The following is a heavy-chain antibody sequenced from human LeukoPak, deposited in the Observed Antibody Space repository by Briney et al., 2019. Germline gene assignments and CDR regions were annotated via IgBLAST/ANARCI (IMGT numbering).Heavy chain of an antibody. CDR1: GFTFSSYS. Sequence: PGGSLRLSCAASGFTFSSYSMSWVRQAPGKGLEWVGRIKSKTDGGTTDYAAPVKDRFAISRDDSKNTLYLQMNSLKTEDTAVYYCSTFSNTPVVRGQNWGQGTLVTVSS. CDR3: STFSNTPVVRGQN. D-gene: IGHD5-18*01. CDR2: IKSKTDGGTT. V-gene: IGHV3-15*01. J-gene: IGHJ4*02.